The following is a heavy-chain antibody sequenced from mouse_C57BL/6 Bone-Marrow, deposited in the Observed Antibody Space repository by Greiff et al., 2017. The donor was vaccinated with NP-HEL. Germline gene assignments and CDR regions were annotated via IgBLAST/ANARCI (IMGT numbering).Heavy chain of an antibody. J-gene: IGHJ2*01. CDR1: GFTFTDYY. Sequence: EVQRVESGGGLVQPGGSLSLSCAASGFTFTDYYMSWVRQPPGKALEWLGFIRNKANGYTTEYSASVKGRFTISRDNSQSILYLQMNALRAEDSATYYCARLLRRYYFDYWGQGTTLTVSS. V-gene: IGHV7-3*01. CDR2: IRNKANGYTT. CDR3: ARLLRRYYFDY. D-gene: IGHD1-1*01.